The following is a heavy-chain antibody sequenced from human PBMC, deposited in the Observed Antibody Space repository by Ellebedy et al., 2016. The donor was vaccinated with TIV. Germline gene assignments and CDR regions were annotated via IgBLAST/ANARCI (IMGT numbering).Heavy chain of an antibody. V-gene: IGHV3-7*01. Sequence: GGSLRLSCAAPGFTFSSYWMSWVRQAPGKGLEWVAKINQDGSEKSFVDSVKGRFTISRDNAKNSLYLQMNGLGADDTAVYYCVTDGSYGDYRSPTHAFEFWGQGTMVTVSS. CDR3: VTDGSYGDYRSPTHAFEF. CDR2: INQDGSEK. CDR1: GFTFSSYW. D-gene: IGHD4-17*01. J-gene: IGHJ3*01.